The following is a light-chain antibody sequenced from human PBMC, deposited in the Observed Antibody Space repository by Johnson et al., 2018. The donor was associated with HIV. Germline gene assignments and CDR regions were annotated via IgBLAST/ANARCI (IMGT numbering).Light chain of an antibody. J-gene: IGLJ1*01. CDR3: GTWDSSLSSYV. CDR2: DNN. CDR1: SSNIGNNY. V-gene: IGLV1-51*01. Sequence: QSVLTQPPSVSAAPGQKVIISCSGSSSNIGNNYVSWYQQLPGTAPKLLIYDNNKRPSGIPDRFSGSKSGTSATLDITGLQTGDEADYYCGTWDSSLSSYVFGTGTKVTVL.